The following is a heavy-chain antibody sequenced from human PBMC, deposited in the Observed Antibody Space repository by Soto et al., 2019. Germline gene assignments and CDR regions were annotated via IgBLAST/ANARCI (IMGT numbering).Heavy chain of an antibody. Sequence: QVQLVQSGAEVKKPGSSVKVSCKASGGTFSSYTFSWVRQAPGQGIEWMGGIVPLFGSTNNREIFQCRLTITADESTTTVYMELTGLTSDDTAVYFCARDSDLVTSTRPRGPFDFWGQGKLVTVSS. CDR3: ARDSDLVTSTRPRGPFDF. D-gene: IGHD3-9*01. V-gene: IGHV1-69*01. CDR2: IVPLFGST. CDR1: GGTFSSYT. J-gene: IGHJ3*01.